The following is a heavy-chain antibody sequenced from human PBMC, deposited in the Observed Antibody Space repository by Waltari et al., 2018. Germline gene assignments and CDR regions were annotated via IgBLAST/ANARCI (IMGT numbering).Heavy chain of an antibody. Sequence: QLQLQESGPGLVKPSETLSLTCTVSGGSISSSSYYWGWIRQPPGKGLEWIGSIYYSGSTDYNPSLKSRVTISVDTSKNQFSLKLSSVTAADTAVYYCARLRFSTNWNDDYWGQGTLVTVSP. CDR1: GGSISSSSYY. CDR2: IYYSGST. V-gene: IGHV4-39*01. D-gene: IGHD1-1*01. J-gene: IGHJ4*02. CDR3: ARLRFSTNWNDDY.